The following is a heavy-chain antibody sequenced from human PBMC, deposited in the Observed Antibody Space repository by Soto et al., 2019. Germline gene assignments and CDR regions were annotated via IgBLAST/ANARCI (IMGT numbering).Heavy chain of an antibody. Sequence: VCCATSSCTFPSSAVQWVRQARGQRLEWIGWIVVGSGNTNYAQKFQQRVTITRDMSTSTAYMELSSLRSEDTAVYYCAADLRDTALDFWGQGTLVTGSS. D-gene: IGHD5-18*01. V-gene: IGHV1-58*01. CDR1: SCTFPSSA. J-gene: IGHJ4*02. CDR3: AADLRDTALDF. CDR2: IVVGSGNT.